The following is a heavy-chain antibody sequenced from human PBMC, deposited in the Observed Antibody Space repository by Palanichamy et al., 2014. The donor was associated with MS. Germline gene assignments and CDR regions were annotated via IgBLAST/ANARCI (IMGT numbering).Heavy chain of an antibody. V-gene: IGHV1-46*01. D-gene: IGHD2-15*01. CDR3: AREKGGTCYFDY. J-gene: IGHJ4*02. Sequence: QVQLVQSGAEVRKPGASVKVXCNTSGYIFTSYYVHWVRQAPGRGLEWLGMISPSGGGLNYAHSFKGRVTMTRDTSTSTVYMELTSLTSEDTALYYCAREKGGTCYFDYWGQGTLVTVSS. CDR2: ISPSGGGL. CDR1: GYIFTSYY.